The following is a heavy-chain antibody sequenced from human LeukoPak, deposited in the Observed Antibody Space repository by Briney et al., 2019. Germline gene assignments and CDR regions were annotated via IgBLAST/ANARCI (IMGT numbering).Heavy chain of an antibody. V-gene: IGHV4-4*07. D-gene: IGHD2-15*01. Sequence: SETLSLTCTVSGGSISSYYWSWIRQPAGKGLEWIGRIYTSGSTNYNPSLKSRVTMSVDTSKNQFSLKLSSVTAADTAVYYCARGRDIVVVVAAHWADAFDIWGQGTMVTVSS. CDR1: GGSISSYY. CDR2: IYTSGST. CDR3: ARGRDIVVVVAAHWADAFDI. J-gene: IGHJ3*02.